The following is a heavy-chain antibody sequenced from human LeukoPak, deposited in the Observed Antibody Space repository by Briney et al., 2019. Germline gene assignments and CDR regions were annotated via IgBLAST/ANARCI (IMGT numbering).Heavy chain of an antibody. CDR3: ARDLVMITFGGVKLSWNWFDP. V-gene: IGHV1-8*01. Sequence: GASVKVSCKASRYTFTSYDINWVRQATGQGLEWMGWMNPNSGNTGYAQKFQGRVTMTRNTFISTAYMELSSLRSEDTAVYYCARDLVMITFGGVKLSWNWFDPWGQGTLVTVSS. D-gene: IGHD3-16*01. J-gene: IGHJ5*02. CDR1: RYTFTSYD. CDR2: MNPNSGNT.